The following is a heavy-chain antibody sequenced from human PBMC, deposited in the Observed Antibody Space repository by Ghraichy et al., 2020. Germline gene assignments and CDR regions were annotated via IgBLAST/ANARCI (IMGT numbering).Heavy chain of an antibody. D-gene: IGHD3-3*01. V-gene: IGHV4-39*07. CDR3: ARDLDFWSGYYDY. Sequence: SETLSLTCTVSGGSIRSSSYYWGWIRQPPGKGLEWIGNFYYSGSTYYNPSLKSRVTISVDTSRNQFSLKLSSVTAADTAIYYCARDLDFWSGYYDYWGQGTLVTVSS. J-gene: IGHJ4*02. CDR2: FYYSGST. CDR1: GGSIRSSSYY.